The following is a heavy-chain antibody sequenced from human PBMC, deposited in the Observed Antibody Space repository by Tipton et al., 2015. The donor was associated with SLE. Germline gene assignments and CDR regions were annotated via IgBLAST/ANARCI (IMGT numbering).Heavy chain of an antibody. CDR1: GISFSNND. CDR2: IGAAGDT. V-gene: IGHV3-13*04. Sequence: SLRLSCAGTGISFSNNDMYWVRQATGKGLEWVSTIGAAGDTYYAASVRGRFTISRESAKNSLDLQMNNLRAGDTAVYYCSRVHPYFFGMDVWGRGTTVTVSS. CDR3: SRVHPYFFGMDV. J-gene: IGHJ6*02.